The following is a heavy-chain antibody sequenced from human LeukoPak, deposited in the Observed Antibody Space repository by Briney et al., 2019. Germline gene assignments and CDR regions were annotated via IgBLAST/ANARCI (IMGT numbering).Heavy chain of an antibody. V-gene: IGHV3-23*01. Sequence: GASLRLSCAASGFTFSSYAMSWVRQAPGKGLEWVSAISNSGGSTYYADSVKGRFTISRDNSKNTLYLQVNSLRAEDTAVYYCAKSHCSDNSCHGGCFDYWGQGTLVTVSS. J-gene: IGHJ4*02. CDR1: GFTFSSYA. CDR2: ISNSGGST. CDR3: AKSHCSDNSCHGGCFDY. D-gene: IGHD2-15*01.